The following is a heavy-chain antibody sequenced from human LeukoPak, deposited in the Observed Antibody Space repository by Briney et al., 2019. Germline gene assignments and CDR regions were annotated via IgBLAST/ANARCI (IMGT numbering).Heavy chain of an antibody. V-gene: IGHV2-70*11. CDR3: ARMTYYYDSSGYQVDY. Sequence: SGPTLVNPTQTLTLTCTFSGFSLSTSGMCVSWIRQPPGKALEWLARIDWDDDKYYSTSLKTRLTISKDTSKNQVVLTMTNMDPVDTATYYCARMTYYYDSSGYQVDYWGQGTLVTVSS. D-gene: IGHD3-22*01. J-gene: IGHJ4*02. CDR2: IDWDDDK. CDR1: GFSLSTSGMC.